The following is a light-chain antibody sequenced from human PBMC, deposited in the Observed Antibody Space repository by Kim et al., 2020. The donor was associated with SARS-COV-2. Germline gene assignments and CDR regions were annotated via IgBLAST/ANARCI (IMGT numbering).Light chain of an antibody. CDR2: DVT. CDR1: NVDVGGYDY. V-gene: IGLV2-14*01. J-gene: IGLJ2*01. CDR3: SSYSSGRTPVL. Sequence: SITIAGTGTNVDVGGYDYVSGYKHHRGKAPKLMISDVTDRPSGVSNRFSGSRSGNTASLTISGLKPEDEAHYYCSSYSSGRTPVLFGGGTQLTVL.